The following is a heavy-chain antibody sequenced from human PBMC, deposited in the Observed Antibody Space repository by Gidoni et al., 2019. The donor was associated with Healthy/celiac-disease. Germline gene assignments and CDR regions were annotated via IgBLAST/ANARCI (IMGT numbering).Heavy chain of an antibody. D-gene: IGHD7-27*01. Sequence: DVQLVQSGAEVQKPAESLRISCKGSGQRFTIYWIGWARQMPGKGLEWTGIIHPGDSDTRYSPSFQGQVTISADKSISTAYLQWSSLKASDTAMYYCARVRRLGINWFDPWGQGTLVTVSS. CDR1: GQRFTIYW. J-gene: IGHJ5*02. CDR3: ARVRRLGINWFDP. V-gene: IGHV5-51*01. CDR2: IHPGDSDT.